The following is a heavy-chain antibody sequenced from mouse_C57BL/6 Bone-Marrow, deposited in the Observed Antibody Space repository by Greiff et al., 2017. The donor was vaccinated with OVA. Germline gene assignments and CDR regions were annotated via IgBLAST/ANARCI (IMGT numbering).Heavy chain of an antibody. CDR3: ALYYYGSSSNWDVL. J-gene: IGHJ2*01. V-gene: IGHV1-18*01. Sequence: VQLQQSGPELVKPGASVKIPCKASGYTFTDYNMDWVKQSHGKSLEWIGDINPNNGGTIYNQKFKGKATLTVDKSSSTAYMELRSLTSEDTAVYYCALYYYGSSSNWDVLWGQGTTLTVSS. CDR2: INPNNGGT. D-gene: IGHD1-1*01. CDR1: GYTFTDYN.